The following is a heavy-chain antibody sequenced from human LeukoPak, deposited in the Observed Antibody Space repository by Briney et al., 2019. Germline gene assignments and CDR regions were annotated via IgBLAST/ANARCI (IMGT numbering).Heavy chain of an antibody. CDR1: GYTFTGYY. Sequence: ASVKVSCKASGYTFTGYYMHWVRQAPGQRLEWMGRINPNSGGTNYAQKFQGRVTMTRDTSISTAYMELSRLRSDDTAVYYCARGYRTVGAIEYFQHWGQGTLVTVSS. J-gene: IGHJ1*01. CDR2: INPNSGGT. D-gene: IGHD1-26*01. CDR3: ARGYRTVGAIEYFQH. V-gene: IGHV1-2*06.